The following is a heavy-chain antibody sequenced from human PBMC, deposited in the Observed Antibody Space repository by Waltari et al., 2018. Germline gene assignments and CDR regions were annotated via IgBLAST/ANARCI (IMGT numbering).Heavy chain of an antibody. CDR3: AKDNWGRPGGIDGFDV. J-gene: IGHJ3*01. CDR2: IRQDGNEK. D-gene: IGHD7-27*01. Sequence: EVQLVESGGGLVRPGGSRRLSCEASAFTVCTYWMSWVRHAPGKGLEWVANIRQDGNEKKYLASVRGRFIVSRDNAKNSLYLQMNSLRAEDTALYYCAKDNWGRPGGIDGFDVWGQGTMVTVSS. V-gene: IGHV3-7*04. CDR1: AFTVCTYW.